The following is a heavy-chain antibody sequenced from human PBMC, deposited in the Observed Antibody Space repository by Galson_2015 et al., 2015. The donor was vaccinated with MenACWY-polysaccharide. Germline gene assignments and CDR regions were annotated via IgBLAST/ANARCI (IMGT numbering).Heavy chain of an antibody. J-gene: IGHJ4*02. D-gene: IGHD6-19*01. CDR2: ISVYNGNT. V-gene: IGHV1-18*01. CDR1: GYTFSNYG. Sequence: QSGAEVKKPGASVKVSCKASGYTFSNYGISWVRQAPGQGLEWMGWISVYNGNTNYAQKFQGRVTMTTDTSTSTAYMELRTLISDDTAVYYCARGGSAWYPADSWGQGTLVTVSS. CDR3: ARGGSAWYPADS.